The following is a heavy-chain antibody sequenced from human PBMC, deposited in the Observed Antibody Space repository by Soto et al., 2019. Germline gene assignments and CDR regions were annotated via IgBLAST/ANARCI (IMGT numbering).Heavy chain of an antibody. Sequence: TLSLTCAVSGGSISSGGYSWSWIRQPPGKGLEWIGYIYHSGSTYYNPSLKSRVTISVDRSKNQFSLKLSSVTAADTAVYYCARGGIAAAGTFDYWGQGTLVTVSS. J-gene: IGHJ4*02. CDR2: IYHSGST. V-gene: IGHV4-30-2*01. CDR3: ARGGIAAAGTFDY. CDR1: GGSISSGGYS. D-gene: IGHD6-13*01.